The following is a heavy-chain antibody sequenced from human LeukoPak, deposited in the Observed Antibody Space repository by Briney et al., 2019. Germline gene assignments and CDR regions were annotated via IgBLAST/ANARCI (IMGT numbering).Heavy chain of an antibody. Sequence: PGGSLRLSCAASGFTFSNYAMSWVRQAPGKGLEWVSAISGSGGSTYYADSVKGRFTISRDNSKNTLYLQMNSLRAEDAAVYYCAKDRSHYDILTGFFDYWGQGTLVTVSS. CDR3: AKDRSHYDILTGFFDY. CDR1: GFTFSNYA. D-gene: IGHD3-9*01. V-gene: IGHV3-23*01. CDR2: ISGSGGST. J-gene: IGHJ4*02.